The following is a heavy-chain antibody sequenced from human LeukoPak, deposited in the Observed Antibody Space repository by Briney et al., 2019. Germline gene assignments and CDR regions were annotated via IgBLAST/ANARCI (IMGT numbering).Heavy chain of an antibody. CDR3: AKDQSRVGASDPFDS. V-gene: IGHV3-23*01. CDR1: GFTFTNCA. D-gene: IGHD1-26*01. Sequence: PGGPLRLSCAASGFTFTNCAMTWVRQAPGKGLEWVSSISGSGSSTYYADSAKGRFTISRDNSKNTVYLQMNSLSVEDTAVYYCAKDQSRVGASDPFDSWGQGTLVTVSS. CDR2: ISGSGSST. J-gene: IGHJ5*01.